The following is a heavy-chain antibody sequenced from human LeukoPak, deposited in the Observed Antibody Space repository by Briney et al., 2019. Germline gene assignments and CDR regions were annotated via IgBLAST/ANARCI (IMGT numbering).Heavy chain of an antibody. J-gene: IGHJ4*02. CDR2: INWNGGST. CDR1: GFTFDDYG. D-gene: IGHD3-22*01. V-gene: IGHV3-20*04. Sequence: GGSLILSCAASGFTFDDYGMSWVRQAPGKGLEWVSGINWNGGSTGYADSVKGRFTISRDNAKNSLYLQMNSLRAEDTALYYCARTHRPSYYYDSSGYKFDYWGQGTLVTVSS. CDR3: ARTHRPSYYYDSSGYKFDY.